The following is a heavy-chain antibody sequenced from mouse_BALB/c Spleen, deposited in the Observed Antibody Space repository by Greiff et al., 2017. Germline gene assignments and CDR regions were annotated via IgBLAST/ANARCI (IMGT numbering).Heavy chain of an antibody. Sequence: VNVVESGPGLVAPSQSLSITCTVSGFSLTGYGVNWVRQPPGKGLEWLGMIWGDGSTDYNSALKSRLSISKDNSKSQVFLKMNSLQTDDTARYYCARVGITTQDSFDYWGQGTTLTVSS. J-gene: IGHJ2*01. CDR3: ARVGITTQDSFDY. D-gene: IGHD2-4*01. V-gene: IGHV2-6-7*01. CDR2: IWGDGST. CDR1: GFSLTGYG.